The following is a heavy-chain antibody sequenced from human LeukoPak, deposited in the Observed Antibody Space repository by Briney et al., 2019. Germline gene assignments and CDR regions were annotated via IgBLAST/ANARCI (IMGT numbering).Heavy chain of an antibody. CDR1: GFTVSSNY. CDR2: ISSSSSYI. V-gene: IGHV3-21*01. J-gene: IGHJ6*03. D-gene: IGHD1-1*01. Sequence: SGGSLRLSCAASGFTVSSNYMSWVRQAPGKGLEWVSSISSSSSYIYYADSVKGRFTISRDNAKNSLYLQMNSLRVEDTAIYYCARDATTAIGTVYMDVWGKGTTVTISS. CDR3: ARDATTAIGTVYMDV.